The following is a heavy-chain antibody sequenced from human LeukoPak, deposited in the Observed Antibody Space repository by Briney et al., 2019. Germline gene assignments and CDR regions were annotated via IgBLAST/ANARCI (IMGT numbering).Heavy chain of an antibody. J-gene: IGHJ4*02. CDR3: VGSQVATITRYFDY. Sequence: GGSLRLSCAASGFTFSSYAMSWVRQAPGKGLEWVSAISGSGGSTYYADSVKGRFTISRDNSKNTLYLQMNSLRAEDTAVYYCVGSQVATITRYFDYWGQGTLVTVSS. V-gene: IGHV3-23*01. D-gene: IGHD5-24*01. CDR1: GFTFSSYA. CDR2: ISGSGGST.